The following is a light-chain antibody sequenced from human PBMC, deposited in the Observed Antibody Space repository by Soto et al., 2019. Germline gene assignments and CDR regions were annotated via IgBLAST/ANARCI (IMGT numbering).Light chain of an antibody. CDR3: SSYTSSSTRVV. V-gene: IGLV2-14*01. CDR1: SSDVGGYNY. Sequence: QSVLTQHASVSGSPGQSITISCTGTSSDVGGYNYVSWYQQHPGKAPKLMIYDVSNRPSGVSNRFSGSKSGNTASLTISGLQAEDEADYYCSSYTSSSTRVVFGGGTKLTVL. J-gene: IGLJ2*01. CDR2: DVS.